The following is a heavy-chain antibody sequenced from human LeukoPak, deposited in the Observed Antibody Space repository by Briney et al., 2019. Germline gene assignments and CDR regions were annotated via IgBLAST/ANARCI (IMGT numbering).Heavy chain of an antibody. Sequence: SVKVSCKASGGTFSSHAINWVRQAPGRGLEWMGRIIPILGLRNYAQKFQGRVTISADKSTSTAYMDVTSLRSEDTAVYYCARGRGSRTGSNGDYLDYWGQGTLVTVSS. D-gene: IGHD1-1*01. CDR2: IIPILGLR. CDR3: ARGRGSRTGSNGDYLDY. CDR1: GGTFSSHA. V-gene: IGHV1-69*04. J-gene: IGHJ4*02.